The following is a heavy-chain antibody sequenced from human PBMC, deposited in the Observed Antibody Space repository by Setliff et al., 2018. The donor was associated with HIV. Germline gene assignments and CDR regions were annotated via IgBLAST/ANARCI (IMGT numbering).Heavy chain of an antibody. J-gene: IGHJ6*03. D-gene: IGHD2-21*02. CDR1: GGSISSYY. CDR3: ARSGDSYYYYYMDV. CDR2: VYYSGST. V-gene: IGHV4-59*01. Sequence: SETLSLTCTVSGGSISSYYWSWIRQPPGKGLEWIGYVYYSGSTNYNPSLKSRVTISVDTSKHQFSLKLSSVTAADTAVYYCARSGDSYYYYYMDVWGKGTTVTVSS.